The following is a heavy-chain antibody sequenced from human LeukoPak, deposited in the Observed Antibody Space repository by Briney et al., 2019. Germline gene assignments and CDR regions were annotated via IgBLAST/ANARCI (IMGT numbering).Heavy chain of an antibody. Sequence: SETLSLTCTVSGGSISSSSYYWGWIRQPPGKGLEWIGSIYYSGSTYYNPSLKSQVTISVDTSKNQFSLKLSSVTAADTAVYYCARDPLGPHYYDSSTHVGNHWGQGTLVTVSS. D-gene: IGHD3-22*01. V-gene: IGHV4-39*07. CDR1: GGSISSSSYY. CDR3: ARDPLGPHYYDSSTHVGNH. CDR2: IYYSGST. J-gene: IGHJ5*02.